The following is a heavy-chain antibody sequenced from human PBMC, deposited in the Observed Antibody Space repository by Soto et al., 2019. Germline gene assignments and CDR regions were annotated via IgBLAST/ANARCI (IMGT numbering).Heavy chain of an antibody. CDR1: GFSLSTSGVG. D-gene: IGHD1-26*01. CDR3: AHSLIVGATVESYYFDY. Sequence: QITLKESGPTLVKPTQTLTLTCTFSGFSLSTSGVGVGWIRQPPGKALEWLALIYWDDDKRYSPSLKSRLTFTKDTSKNQVVLTMTNMDPVDTATYYCAHSLIVGATVESYYFDYWGQGTLVTVSS. V-gene: IGHV2-5*02. CDR2: IYWDDDK. J-gene: IGHJ4*02.